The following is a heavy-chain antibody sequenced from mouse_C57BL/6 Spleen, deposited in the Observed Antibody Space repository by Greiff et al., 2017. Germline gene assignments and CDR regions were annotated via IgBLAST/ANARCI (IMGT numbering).Heavy chain of an antibody. CDR2: IRHTANGYTT. CDR1: GFTFTDYY. Sequence: DVQLVESGGGLVQPGGSLSLSCTASGFTFTDYYMSWVRQPPGKALEWLGFIRHTANGYTTEYSSSVKGRFTISRDNSQSILYLQMNALRAEDSATYYCRRWDYRNYGAYWGQGTLVTVSA. J-gene: IGHJ3*01. D-gene: IGHD2-5*01. CDR3: RRWDYRNYGAY. V-gene: IGHV7-3*01.